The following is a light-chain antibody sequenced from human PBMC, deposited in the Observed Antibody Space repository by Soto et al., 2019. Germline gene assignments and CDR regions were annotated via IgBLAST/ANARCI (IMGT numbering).Light chain of an antibody. CDR3: QQYSDWPIT. V-gene: IGKV3-15*01. CDR2: GAS. J-gene: IGKJ5*01. CDR1: QSISSL. Sequence: EIVMTQSPATLSVSPGERATLSCRASQSISSLLAWYQQKPGQAPRLLIYGASTRATGIPARFSGSGSGTEFTLTVSSLQSEDFAVYYCQQYSDWPITFGQVTLLEI.